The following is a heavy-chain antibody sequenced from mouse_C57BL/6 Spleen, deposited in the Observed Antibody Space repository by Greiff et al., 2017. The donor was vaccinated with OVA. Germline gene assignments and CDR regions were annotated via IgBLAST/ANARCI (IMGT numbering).Heavy chain of an antibody. CDR1: GFTFSDYG. J-gene: IGHJ4*01. Sequence: EVKLMESGGGLVKPGGSLKLSCAASGFTFSDYGMHWVRQAPEKGLEWVAYISSGSSTIYYADTVKGRFTISRDNAKNTLFLQMTSLRSEDTAMYYCARLGGYYVPYAMDYWGQGTSVTVSS. CDR2: ISSGSSTI. V-gene: IGHV5-17*01. D-gene: IGHD2-3*01. CDR3: ARLGGYYVPYAMDY.